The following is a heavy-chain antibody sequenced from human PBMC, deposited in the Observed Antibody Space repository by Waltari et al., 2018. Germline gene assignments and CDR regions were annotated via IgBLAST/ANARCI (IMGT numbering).Heavy chain of an antibody. CDR2: MRYDGSTR. CDR3: AKDRSSDFYYGMDV. D-gene: IGHD3-10*01. CDR1: GFIFCKYD. Sequence: QEHLLQSGGGVVHPGGSLRLPCEASGFIFCKYDMNWVRQAPGKGLEWVAVMRYDGSTRYYADSVKGRFTISRDNSKNTLHLQMNSLRAEDTALYYCAKDRSSDFYYGMDVWGQGTTVTVSS. V-gene: IGHV3-33*06. J-gene: IGHJ6*02.